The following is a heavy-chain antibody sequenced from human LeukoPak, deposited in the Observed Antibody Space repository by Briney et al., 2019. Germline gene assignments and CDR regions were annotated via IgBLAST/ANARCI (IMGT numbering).Heavy chain of an antibody. D-gene: IGHD4-17*01. J-gene: IGHJ5*02. V-gene: IGHV4-34*01. CDR3: AGTVTTKRWFDP. CDR2: INHSGST. Sequence: PSETLSLTCAVYGGSFSGYYWSWNRQPPGKGLEWIGEINHSGSTNYNPSLKSRVTISVDTSKNQFSLKVSSVTAADTAVYYCAGTVTTKRWFDPWGQGTLVTVSS. CDR1: GGSFSGYY.